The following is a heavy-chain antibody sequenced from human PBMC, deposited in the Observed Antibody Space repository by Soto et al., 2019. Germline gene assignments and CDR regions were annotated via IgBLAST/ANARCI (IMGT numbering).Heavy chain of an antibody. V-gene: IGHV1-3*01. CDR2: INASNGNT. CDR3: ARDVGFGLSDY. Sequence: QVQLVQSGAEVKKPGASVKVSCKASGYTFTSYAMLWVRQAPGQRLGWMGWINASNGNTKYSQKFQGRVTMTRDTFASTGYMDLSSLRSEDTAVYSWARDVGFGLSDYWGQGTLVTVSS. CDR1: GYTFTSYA. D-gene: IGHD3-10*01. J-gene: IGHJ4*02.